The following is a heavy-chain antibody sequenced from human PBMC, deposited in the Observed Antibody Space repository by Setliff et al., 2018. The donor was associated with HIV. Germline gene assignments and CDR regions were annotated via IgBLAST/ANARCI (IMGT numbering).Heavy chain of an antibody. V-gene: IGHV4-34*01. Sequence: SETLSLTCSVYGGSFSGYSWTWIRQPPGKGLEWIGEIDQSGSTNYNPSLKSRVTTSVDTSKNQFSLRLSSVTAADTAVYYCARGLGGYCSSVSCYEADHWGQGTLVTVSS. CDR2: IDQSGST. CDR3: ARGLGGYCSSVSCYEADH. D-gene: IGHD2-2*01. CDR1: GGSFSGYS. J-gene: IGHJ5*02.